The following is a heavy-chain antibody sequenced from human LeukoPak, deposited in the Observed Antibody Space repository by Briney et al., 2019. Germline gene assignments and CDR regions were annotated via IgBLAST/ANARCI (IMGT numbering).Heavy chain of an antibody. J-gene: IGHJ4*02. CDR3: AKAGGYDILTGLDY. CDR2: ISGSGGST. CDR1: GFTFSSYA. Sequence: PGGSLRLSCAASGFTFSSYAMSWVRQAPGKGLEWVSAISGSGGSTYYADSVKGRFTISRDNSKNTLYPQMNSLRAEDTAVYYCAKAGGYDILTGLDYWGQGTLVTVSP. V-gene: IGHV3-23*01. D-gene: IGHD3-9*01.